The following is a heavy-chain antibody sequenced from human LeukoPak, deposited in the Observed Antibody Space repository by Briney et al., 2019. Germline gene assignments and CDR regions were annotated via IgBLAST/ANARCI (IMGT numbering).Heavy chain of an antibody. CDR3: ARGHYGLDY. CDR2: ISTSGTNI. CDR1: GFTFSDYY. J-gene: IGHJ4*02. V-gene: IGHV3-11*04. Sequence: GGSLRLSCAASGFTFSDYYISWIRQAPGRGLEWVSYISTSGTNIYYADSVKGRFTISTDNAKNSLFLQMNSLRAEDTAVYYCARGHYGLDYWGQGSLVTVSS. D-gene: IGHD3-16*01.